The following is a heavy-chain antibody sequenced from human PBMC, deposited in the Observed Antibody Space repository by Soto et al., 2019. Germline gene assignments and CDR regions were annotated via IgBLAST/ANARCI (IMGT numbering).Heavy chain of an antibody. CDR2: IYYSGST. Sequence: QLQLQESGPGLVKPSETLSLTCTVSGGSISSSSYYWGWIRQPPGKGLEWIGSIYYSGSTYYNPSLKSRVTISVDTSKNQFSLKLSSVTAADTAVYYCACITMIVVSLTFDYWGQGTLVTVSS. V-gene: IGHV4-39*01. CDR3: ACITMIVVSLTFDY. D-gene: IGHD3-22*01. J-gene: IGHJ4*02. CDR1: GGSISSSSYY.